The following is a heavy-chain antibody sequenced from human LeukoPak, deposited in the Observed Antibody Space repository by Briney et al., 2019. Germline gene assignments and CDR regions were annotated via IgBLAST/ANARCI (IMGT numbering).Heavy chain of an antibody. CDR3: AKDLSTARITIFGVVPPTAYYMDV. CDR2: ISGSGGST. V-gene: IGHV3-23*01. Sequence: PGGSLRLSCTASGFTFSSYAMSWVRQAPGKGLEWVSAISGSGGSTYYADSVKGRFTISRDNSKNTLYLQMNSLRAEDTAVYYCAKDLSTARITIFGVVPPTAYYMDVWGKGTTVTVSS. CDR1: GFTFSSYA. J-gene: IGHJ6*03. D-gene: IGHD3-3*01.